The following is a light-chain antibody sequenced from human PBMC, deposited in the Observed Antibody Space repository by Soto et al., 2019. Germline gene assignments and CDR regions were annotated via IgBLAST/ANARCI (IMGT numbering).Light chain of an antibody. CDR1: SSNIGSNT. J-gene: IGLJ2*01. Sequence: QAVVTQPPSASGTPGQRVTISCSVSSSNIGSNTVNWYQQLPGTAPKLLIYSNNQRPSGVPDRFSGSKSGTSASLAISGLQSEDEADYYCAAWDDSLNGVVFGGGTQLTVL. V-gene: IGLV1-44*01. CDR3: AAWDDSLNGVV. CDR2: SNN.